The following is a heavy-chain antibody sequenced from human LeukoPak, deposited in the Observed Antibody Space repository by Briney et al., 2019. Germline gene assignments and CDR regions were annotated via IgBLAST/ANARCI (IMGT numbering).Heavy chain of an antibody. D-gene: IGHD5-12*01. V-gene: IGHV3-48*03. Sequence: GGSLRLSCAAPGSTFSNYEMTWFRQAPGKGLQWVSYISSSGGTIYYADSVKGRFTISRDNAKNSLYLQMNSLRAEDTAVYYCARDVGRTGYGDYWGQGTLVTVSS. CDR2: ISSSGGTI. CDR3: ARDVGRTGYGDY. CDR1: GSTFSNYE. J-gene: IGHJ4*02.